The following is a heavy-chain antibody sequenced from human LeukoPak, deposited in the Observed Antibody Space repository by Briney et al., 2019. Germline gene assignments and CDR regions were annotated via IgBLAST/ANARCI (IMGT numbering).Heavy chain of an antibody. V-gene: IGHV4-39*07. Sequence: ASEALSLTCTVSGGSLSSSTYYWGWIRQPPGKGLEWIGTIYYSGRTYYNPSLKGRVTISVDTSKNQFSLKLSSVTAADTAVYYCARPSVAGKFGGFGYWGQGTLVTVSS. CDR2: IYYSGRT. D-gene: IGHD6-19*01. CDR1: GGSLSSSTYY. J-gene: IGHJ4*02. CDR3: ARPSVAGKFGGFGY.